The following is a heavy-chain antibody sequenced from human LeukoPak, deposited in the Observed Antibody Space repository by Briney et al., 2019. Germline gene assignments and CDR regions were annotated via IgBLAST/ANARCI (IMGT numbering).Heavy chain of an antibody. CDR1: GFTFSKFP. CDR3: AKSLFTSATGTGRAFHI. Sequence: GGSLRLSCAASGFTFSKFPMGWVRQAPGRGLEWVSAISSSGDVTFYADSLRGRFTISRDNSKSTLYLQMNGLRAEDTAIFYCAKSLFTSATGTGRAFHIWGQGTRVTVSS. V-gene: IGHV3-23*01. D-gene: IGHD1-1*01. J-gene: IGHJ3*02. CDR2: ISSSGDVT.